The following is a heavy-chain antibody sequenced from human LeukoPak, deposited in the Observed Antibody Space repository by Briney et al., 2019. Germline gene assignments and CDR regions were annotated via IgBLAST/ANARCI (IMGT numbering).Heavy chain of an antibody. V-gene: IGHV3-21*05. CDR3: ARPRGGAYAGAFDI. J-gene: IGHJ3*02. CDR1: GFTFSRTS. Sequence: PGGSLRLSCAASGFTFSRTSMTWVRQAPGKGLEWVSYISSSSSYTNYADSVKGRFTITRDNAKNSLYLQMNSLRAEDTAVHYCARPRGGAYAGAFDIWGQGTMVTVSS. CDR2: ISSSSSYT. D-gene: IGHD1-26*01.